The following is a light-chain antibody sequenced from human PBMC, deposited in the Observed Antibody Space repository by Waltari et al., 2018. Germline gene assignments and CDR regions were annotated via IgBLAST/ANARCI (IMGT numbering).Light chain of an antibody. CDR1: QSVSSS. Sequence: EIVLTQSPATLSLSPGERATLSCRASQSVSSSLAWYQHKPGQAPRLLIYDASISVTGIPSRFSGSGSGTDFTLTSSSLEPEDFAVYYCQQRSKWPWAFGQGTKVEIK. CDR2: DAS. J-gene: IGKJ1*01. CDR3: QQRSKWPWA. V-gene: IGKV3-11*01.